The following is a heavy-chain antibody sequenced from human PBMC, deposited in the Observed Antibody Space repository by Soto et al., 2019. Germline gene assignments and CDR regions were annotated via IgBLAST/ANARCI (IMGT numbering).Heavy chain of an antibody. CDR2: ISGSGGST. V-gene: IGHV3-23*01. J-gene: IGHJ6*03. CDR1: GFTFSGYA. Sequence: EVQLLESGGGLVQPGGSLRLSCAASGFTFSGYAMSWVRQAPGKGLEWVSAISGSGGSTYYADSVKGRFTISRDNSKNTLYLQMNSLRAEDTAVYYCAKGPQLEYYYYYYMDVWGKGTTVTVSS. D-gene: IGHD6-13*01. CDR3: AKGPQLEYYYYYYMDV.